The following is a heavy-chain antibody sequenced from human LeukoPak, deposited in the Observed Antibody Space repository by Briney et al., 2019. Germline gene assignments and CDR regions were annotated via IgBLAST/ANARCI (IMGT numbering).Heavy chain of an antibody. V-gene: IGHV7-4-1*02. Sequence: ASVKVSCKASGYTFTSYAINWVRQAPGQGLEYMGWIRTSTGSPTYAQGFTGRFVFSLDTSVSTAYLRISSLEADDTAVYYCARGAPDGDYVPRRRLDYWGQGTLVTVSS. D-gene: IGHD4-17*01. CDR1: GYTFTSYA. CDR3: ARGAPDGDYVPRRRLDY. CDR2: IRTSTGSP. J-gene: IGHJ4*02.